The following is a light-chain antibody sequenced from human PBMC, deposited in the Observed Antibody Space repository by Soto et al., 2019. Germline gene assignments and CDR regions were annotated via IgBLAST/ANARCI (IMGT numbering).Light chain of an antibody. CDR3: QQYNNWPPVT. V-gene: IGKV3-15*01. CDR1: QSVYTN. J-gene: IGKJ3*01. Sequence: EIVMTQSPATLSVSPGARATLSCRASQSVYTNLAWYQQKPVQAPRLLIYGASTRATGIPARVSGSGSATEFTLTISSLQSEDFAVYYCQQYNNWPPVTFGPGTKVDI. CDR2: GAS.